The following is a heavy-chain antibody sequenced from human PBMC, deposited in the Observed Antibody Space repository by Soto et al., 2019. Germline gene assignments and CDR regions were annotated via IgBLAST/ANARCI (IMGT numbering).Heavy chain of an antibody. D-gene: IGHD1-1*01. CDR2: IGPDGSNI. Sequence: GGSLRLSCASSGFIFSSHGMHWFRQAPGKGLVGVSHIGPDGSNIWEADSVQGRFTISRDNARNRLYLQMNSLRDEDTAIYYCVRDNNWSIDYWGPGIMVTVSS. V-gene: IGHV3-74*01. CDR1: GFIFSSHG. J-gene: IGHJ4*02. CDR3: VRDNNWSIDY.